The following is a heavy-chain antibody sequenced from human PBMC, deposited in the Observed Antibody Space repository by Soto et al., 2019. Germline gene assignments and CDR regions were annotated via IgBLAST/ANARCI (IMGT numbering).Heavy chain of an antibody. J-gene: IGHJ4*02. V-gene: IGHV2-5*02. CDR1: GFSLSTSVVG. CDR3: AHKGDGYRGFKY. D-gene: IGHD5-12*01. Sequence: QITLKESGPTLVKPTQTLTLTCTFSGFSLSTSVVGVGWIRQPPGKALEWLALIYWDDDTRYSPSLKSRLTITQDTSQNQVVLTMTNMDPVDTATYYWAHKGDGYRGFKYWGKGTLVTVSS. CDR2: IYWDDDT.